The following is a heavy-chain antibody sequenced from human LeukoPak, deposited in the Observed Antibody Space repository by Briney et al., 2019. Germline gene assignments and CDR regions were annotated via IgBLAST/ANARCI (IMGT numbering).Heavy chain of an antibody. CDR3: ATQGSGYCSGGSCYSVFDY. V-gene: IGHV3-53*01. Sequence: GGSLRLSCAASGFTVSSNYMSWVRQAPGKGLEWVSVIYGGGSTYYADSVKGRFTISRDNSKNTLYLQMNSLRAEDTAVYYCATQGSGYCSGGSCYSVFDYWGQGTLVTVSS. CDR2: IYGGGST. CDR1: GFTVSSNY. D-gene: IGHD2-15*01. J-gene: IGHJ4*02.